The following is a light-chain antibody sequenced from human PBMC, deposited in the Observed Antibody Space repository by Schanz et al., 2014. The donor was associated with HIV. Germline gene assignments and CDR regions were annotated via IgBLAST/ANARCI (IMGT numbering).Light chain of an antibody. CDR1: SSDAGHYDY. CDR2: EVS. V-gene: IGLV2-8*01. Sequence: QSALTQPPSASGSRGQSVTISCTGTSSDAGHYDYVSWYQQHPGKAPKLMIYEVSKRPSGVPDRFSGSKSGNTASLTISGLQAEDEADYYCNSYTRTSTPVFGGGTKLTVL. J-gene: IGLJ2*01. CDR3: NSYTRTSTPV.